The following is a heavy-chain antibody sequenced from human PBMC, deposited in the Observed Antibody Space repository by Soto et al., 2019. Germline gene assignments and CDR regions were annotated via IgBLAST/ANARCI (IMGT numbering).Heavy chain of an antibody. CDR3: AKDALYGDYAVDY. CDR1: GFTFSTYA. J-gene: IGHJ4*02. CDR2: ISYDGTNK. D-gene: IGHD4-17*01. Sequence: HPGGSLRLSCAASGFTFSTYAMHWVRQAPGKGLEWVALISYDGTNKYYADSVKGRFTVSRDDSKNTLDLQMNSLGVEDTAVYYCAKDALYGDYAVDYWGQGTLVTVSS. V-gene: IGHV3-30*18.